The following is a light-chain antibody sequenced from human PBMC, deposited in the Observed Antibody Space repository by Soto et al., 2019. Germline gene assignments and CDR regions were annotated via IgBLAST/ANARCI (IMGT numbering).Light chain of an antibody. CDR3: LQDYNYPLT. J-gene: IGKJ4*01. CDR2: AAS. Sequence: AIQXTQSPSSLSAXVGDRVTITCRASXGXXXXXGWYQQKPGKAPKLLIYAASSLQSGVPSRFSGSGSGTDFTLTISSLQPEDFATYYCLQDYNYPLTFGGGTKVEIK. CDR1: XGXXXX. V-gene: IGKV1-6*01.